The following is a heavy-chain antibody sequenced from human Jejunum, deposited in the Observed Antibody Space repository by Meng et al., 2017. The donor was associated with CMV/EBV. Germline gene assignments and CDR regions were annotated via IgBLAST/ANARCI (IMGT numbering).Heavy chain of an antibody. D-gene: IGHD6-25*01. CDR3: ARVTVVSQRFDY. CDR1: GGSISSSDYY. Sequence: SGGSISSSDYYWGWVRQPPGKGLEWIGTIYYRGDTYYSPSLESRLTISVDTSKNQFSLRLRSVTAADTAVYYCARVTVVSQRFDYWGLGTLVTVSS. CDR2: IYYRGDT. J-gene: IGHJ4*02. V-gene: IGHV4-39*07.